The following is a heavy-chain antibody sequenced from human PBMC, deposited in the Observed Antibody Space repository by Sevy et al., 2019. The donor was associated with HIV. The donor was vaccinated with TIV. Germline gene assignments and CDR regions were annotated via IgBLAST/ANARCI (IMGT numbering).Heavy chain of an antibody. CDR1: GGSISGSTYY. D-gene: IGHD4-17*01. CDR3: AKTGTYGHYLDDFNI. Sequence: SETLSLTCSVSGGSISGSTYYGGWIRQTPGKGLEWIGSIYDSGSTYYNPSLKSRVTISVDTSKNQFSLKLSSVTAADTAVYYCAKTGTYGHYLDDFNIWGQGTMVTVSS. V-gene: IGHV4-39*01. CDR2: IYDSGST. J-gene: IGHJ3*02.